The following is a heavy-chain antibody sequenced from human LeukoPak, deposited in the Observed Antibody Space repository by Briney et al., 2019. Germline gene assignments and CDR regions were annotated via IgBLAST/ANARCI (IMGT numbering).Heavy chain of an antibody. V-gene: IGHV3-66*01. CDR3: ANGGYYDSSGYYYTY. J-gene: IGHJ4*02. CDR1: GFTVSANY. CDR2: IYSGGST. D-gene: IGHD3-22*01. Sequence: GGSLRLSCAASGFTVSANYMSWVRQAPGKGLEWVSVIYSGGSTYYADSVKGRFTISRDNSKNTLYLQMNSLRAEDTAVYYCANGGYYDSSGYYYTYWGQGTLVTVSS.